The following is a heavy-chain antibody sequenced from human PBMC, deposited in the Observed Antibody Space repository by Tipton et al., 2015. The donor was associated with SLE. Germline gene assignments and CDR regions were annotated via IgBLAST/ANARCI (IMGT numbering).Heavy chain of an antibody. Sequence: TLSLTCAVYGGSFSGYYWSWIRQPPGKGLEWIGEINHSGSTNYNPSLKSRVTISVDTSKNQFSLKLSSVTAADTAVYYCARIAPYYDILPGYRGHDAFDIWGQGTMVTVSS. J-gene: IGHJ3*02. D-gene: IGHD3-9*01. V-gene: IGHV4-34*01. CDR3: ARIAPYYDILPGYRGHDAFDI. CDR1: GGSFSGYY. CDR2: INHSGST.